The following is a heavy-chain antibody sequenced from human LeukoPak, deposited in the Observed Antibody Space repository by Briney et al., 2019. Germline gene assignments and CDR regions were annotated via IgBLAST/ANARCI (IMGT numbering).Heavy chain of an antibody. CDR1: GFTFRYYA. CDR2: ISNDGTID. J-gene: IGHJ3*01. D-gene: IGHD3-10*01. V-gene: IGHV3-30-3*01. Sequence: GGSLRLSCAASGFTFRYYAMHWVRQAPSKGLEWVAVISNDGTIDYYTDSVKGRFIISRDDSKNRMSLQMNSLRVDDTALYYCARGPDPVVRGPRRAFDLWGQGTRVTVSS. CDR3: ARGPDPVVRGPRRAFDL.